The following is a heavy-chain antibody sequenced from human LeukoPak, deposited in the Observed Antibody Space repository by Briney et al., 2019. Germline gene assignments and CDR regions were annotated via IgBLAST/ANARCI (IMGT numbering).Heavy chain of an antibody. CDR1: GDSINTGGYY. Sequence: SQTLSLTCTVSGDSINTGGYYWNWIRLHPGKGLEWIGYIYYTGSTYYNPSLKSRPAISLDTSKNRFSLRLSSVTAADTAVYYCARDPTPGMYYFDYWGQGNLVTVSS. D-gene: IGHD4-11*01. J-gene: IGHJ4*02. CDR3: ARDPTPGMYYFDY. V-gene: IGHV4-31*03. CDR2: IYYTGST.